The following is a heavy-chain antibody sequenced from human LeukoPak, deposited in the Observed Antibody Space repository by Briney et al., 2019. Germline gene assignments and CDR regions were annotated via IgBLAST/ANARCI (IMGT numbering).Heavy chain of an antibody. Sequence: PGGSLRLSCAASGFTFSSYGMHWVRLAPGKGLEWVAVIWYDGSNKYYADSVKGRFTISRDNSKNTLYLQMNSLRAEDTAVYYCAKEYYDSSGCLDYWGQGTLVTVSS. CDR3: AKEYYDSSGCLDY. CDR1: GFTFSSYG. CDR2: IWYDGSNK. V-gene: IGHV3-33*06. D-gene: IGHD3-22*01. J-gene: IGHJ4*02.